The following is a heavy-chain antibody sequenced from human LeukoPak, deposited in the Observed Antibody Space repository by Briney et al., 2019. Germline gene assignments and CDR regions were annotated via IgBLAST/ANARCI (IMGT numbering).Heavy chain of an antibody. CDR2: IIPVFGTA. D-gene: IGHD3-22*01. Sequence: SVKVSCKASGGTFSSNAISWVRQAPGQGLEWMGGIIPVFGTANYAQKFQGRVTITADESTSTAYMELSSLRSEDTAVYYCGYDSSGYYYLDYWGQGTLVTVSS. J-gene: IGHJ4*02. V-gene: IGHV1-69*01. CDR3: GYDSSGYYYLDY. CDR1: GGTFSSNA.